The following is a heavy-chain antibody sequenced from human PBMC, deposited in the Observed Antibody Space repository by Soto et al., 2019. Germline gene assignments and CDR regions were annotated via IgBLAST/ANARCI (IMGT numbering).Heavy chain of an antibody. J-gene: IGHJ6*02. Sequence: QVQLQESGPGLVKPSETLSLTCTVSGGSISSYYWSWIRQPPGKGLEWIGYIYYSGRTNYNPSLKSRVTISVDTSKNQFSLKLSYVTAADTAVYYCASTAVSRSYYYYGMDVWGQGTTVTVS. V-gene: IGHV4-59*01. CDR2: IYYSGRT. CDR3: ASTAVSRSYYYYGMDV. D-gene: IGHD4-4*01. CDR1: GGSISSYY.